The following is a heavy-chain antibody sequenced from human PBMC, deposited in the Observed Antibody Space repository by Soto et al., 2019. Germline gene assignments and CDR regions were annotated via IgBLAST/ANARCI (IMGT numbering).Heavy chain of an antibody. Sequence: PGGSLRLSCAASGFTFSSYSMNWVRQAPGKGLEWVSYISSSSSTIYYADSVKGRFTISRDNAKNSLYLQMNSLRAEDTAVYYCAREGNYHYYYMDVWGKGTTVTVSS. CDR2: ISSSSSTI. V-gene: IGHV3-48*01. J-gene: IGHJ6*03. CDR3: AREGNYHYYYMDV. CDR1: GFTFSSYS.